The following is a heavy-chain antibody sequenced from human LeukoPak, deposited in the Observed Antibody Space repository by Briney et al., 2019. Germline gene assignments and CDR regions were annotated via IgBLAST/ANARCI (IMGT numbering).Heavy chain of an antibody. CDR3: ARERMVRGVYDYMDV. CDR2: IIPIFGTA. D-gene: IGHD3-10*01. J-gene: IGHJ6*03. V-gene: IGHV1-69*06. CDR1: GGTFSSYA. Sequence: SVRVSCKASGGTFSSYAISWVRQAPGQGLEWMGGIIPIFGTANYAQKFQGRVTITADKSTSTAYMELSSLRSEDTAVYYCARERMVRGVYDYMDVWGKGTTVTVSS.